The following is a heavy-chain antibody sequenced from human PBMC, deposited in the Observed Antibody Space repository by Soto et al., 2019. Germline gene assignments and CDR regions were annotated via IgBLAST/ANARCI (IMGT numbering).Heavy chain of an antibody. Sequence: KPSETLSVTCTVSGDSISTYYWSWIRQPPGKGLEWIAYIYYTGNTYYNPSLKSRVTISMDTSKNQFSLKLSSVTAADTAVYYCARYYYDSSGYYYGWFDPWSQGTLVTVSS. CDR3: ARYYYDSSGYYYGWFDP. V-gene: IGHV4-59*01. CDR2: IYYTGNT. D-gene: IGHD3-22*01. CDR1: GDSISTYY. J-gene: IGHJ5*02.